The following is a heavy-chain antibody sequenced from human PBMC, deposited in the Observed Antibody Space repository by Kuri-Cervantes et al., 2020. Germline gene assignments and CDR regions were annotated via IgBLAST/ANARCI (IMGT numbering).Heavy chain of an antibody. D-gene: IGHD6-19*01. V-gene: IGHV3-53*01. Sequence: GESLKISCAASGFSVSTNYMSWVRQAPGKGLEWVSVLYSDATTYYADSVKGRFTISRDNSRNTLYLQMNSLRAEDTAVYYCAKDQIAVAGTVDYWGQGTLVTVSS. CDR3: AKDQIAVAGTVDY. CDR2: LYSDATT. CDR1: GFSVSTNY. J-gene: IGHJ4*02.